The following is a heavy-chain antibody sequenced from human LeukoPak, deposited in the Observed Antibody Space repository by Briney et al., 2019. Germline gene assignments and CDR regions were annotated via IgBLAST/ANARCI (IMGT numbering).Heavy chain of an antibody. J-gene: IGHJ4*02. CDR1: GITISNHW. CDR2: IKQDGSET. V-gene: IGHV3-7*01. CDR3: AGWAYSSSWYWIDC. D-gene: IGHD6-13*01. Sequence: PGGSLRLSCAASGITISNHWMTWVRQAPGKGLEWVANIKQDGSETYYVDSVKGRFTISRDNAKNSLFLQMNSLRAEDTAVYYCAGWAYSSSWYWIDCWGRGTLGTVFS.